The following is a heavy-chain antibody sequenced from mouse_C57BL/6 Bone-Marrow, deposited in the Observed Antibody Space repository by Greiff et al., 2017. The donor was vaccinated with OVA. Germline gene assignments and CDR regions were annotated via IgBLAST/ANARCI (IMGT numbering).Heavy chain of an antibody. CDR3: ATYYYGSSSYYFDY. CDR1: GFTFTDYY. V-gene: IGHV1-36*01. Sequence: EVQLQESGPVLVKPGPSVKISCKASGFTFTDYYMHWVKQSHGKSLEWIGLVYPYNGGTSYNQKFKGKATLTVDTSSSTAYMELNSLTSEDSAVYYCATYYYGSSSYYFDYWGQGTTLTVSS. J-gene: IGHJ2*01. CDR2: VYPYNGGT. D-gene: IGHD1-1*01.